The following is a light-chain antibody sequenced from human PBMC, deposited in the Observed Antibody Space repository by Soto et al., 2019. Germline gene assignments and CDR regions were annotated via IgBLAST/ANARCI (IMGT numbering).Light chain of an antibody. CDR1: QTIVGTY. CDR3: QLGG. CDR2: GAS. J-gene: IGKJ1*01. Sequence: EIVLTQSPGTLSLSPGERATLSCRASQTIVGTYLAWYQQKPGQAPRLLIYGASSRASGIPDRFSGGGSGTDFTLTINRLEPEDSAVYYCQLGGFGQGTKVEI. V-gene: IGKV3-20*01.